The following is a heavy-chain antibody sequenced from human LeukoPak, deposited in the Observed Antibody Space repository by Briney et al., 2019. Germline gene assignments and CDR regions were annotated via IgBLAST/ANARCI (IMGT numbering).Heavy chain of an antibody. CDR1: GGSISSADHY. Sequence: PSETLSLTCIVSGGSISSADHYWTWIRQHPGKGLEWIGYIYYTGNTHYNPSLKSRVSISMDTSKNHFSLKLSSVTAADTAVYYCVTYKDFWSGYFDYWGQGTLVSVSS. CDR2: IYYTGNT. D-gene: IGHD3-3*01. V-gene: IGHV4-31*03. J-gene: IGHJ4*02. CDR3: VTYKDFWSGYFDY.